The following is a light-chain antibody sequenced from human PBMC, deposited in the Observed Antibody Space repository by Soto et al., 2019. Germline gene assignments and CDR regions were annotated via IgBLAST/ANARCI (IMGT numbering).Light chain of an antibody. CDR2: GAS. CDR3: QQYGSSRNT. J-gene: IGKJ2*01. Sequence: EIVLTQSPGTLSLSPGERATLSCRASQSVSSSSLAWYQQKPGQAPRLLIYGASSRATGIPDRFSGSGSGTDFTLTISRLEPEDFAVYYCQQYGSSRNTFGQGTKLEIK. CDR1: QSVSSSS. V-gene: IGKV3-20*01.